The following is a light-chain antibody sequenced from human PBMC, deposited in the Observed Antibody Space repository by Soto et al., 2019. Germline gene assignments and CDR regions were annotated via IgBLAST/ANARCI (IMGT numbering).Light chain of an antibody. CDR2: DVT. CDR1: SSDVGGYNY. J-gene: IGLJ3*02. Sequence: QSALTQPRSVSGSPGQSVTISCTGTSSDVGGYNYVAWYQQLPGKAPKLIIFDVTKRPSGVPDLLSGSKSGNTASLTISGLQAEDEAYYYCCSYAGTYSYMFGGGTKLTGL. CDR3: CSYAGTYSYM. V-gene: IGLV2-11*01.